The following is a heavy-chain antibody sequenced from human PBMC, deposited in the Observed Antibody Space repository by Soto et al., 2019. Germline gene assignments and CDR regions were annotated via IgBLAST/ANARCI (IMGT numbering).Heavy chain of an antibody. CDR2: IWYDGSNK. V-gene: IGHV3-33*01. CDR1: GFTFSSYG. Sequence: GGSLRLSCAASGFTFSSYGMHWVRQAPGKGLEWVAVIWYDGSNKYYADSVKGRFTISRDNCKNTLYLQMNSLRAEDTAVYYCARDPTSSSWYFDYWGQGTLVTVSS. CDR3: ARDPTSSSWYFDY. J-gene: IGHJ4*02. D-gene: IGHD6-13*01.